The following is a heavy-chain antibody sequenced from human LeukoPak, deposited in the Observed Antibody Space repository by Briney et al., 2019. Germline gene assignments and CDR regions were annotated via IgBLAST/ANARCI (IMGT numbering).Heavy chain of an antibody. J-gene: IGHJ5*02. CDR1: GFTFSSYG. CDR3: ARYRSSGGIAFNWFDP. D-gene: IGHD6-13*01. Sequence: GRSLRLSCAASGFTFSSYGMHWVRQAPGKGLEWVAVIWYDGSNKYYADSVKGRFTISRDNSKNTLYLQMNSLRAEDTAVYYCARYRSSGGIAFNWFDPWGQGTLVTVSS. V-gene: IGHV3-33*01. CDR2: IWYDGSNK.